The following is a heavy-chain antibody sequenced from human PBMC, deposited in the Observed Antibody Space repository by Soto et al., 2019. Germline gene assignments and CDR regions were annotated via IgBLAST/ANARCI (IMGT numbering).Heavy chain of an antibody. V-gene: IGHV4-39*01. J-gene: IGHJ5*02. CDR3: AGQMRGPIPHFGWLSPLTS. CDR1: GNPITGREFL. CDR2: ISHTGEA. D-gene: IGHD3-9*01. Sequence: SDTLSLTCAFSGNPITGREFLWGWNRRPPGPGLEWMGTISHTGEAFYNPPLESRLTISLAASNKQSSIRLTSVTAADAGVYFCAGQMRGPIPHFGWLSPLTSWGQGIQVTVS.